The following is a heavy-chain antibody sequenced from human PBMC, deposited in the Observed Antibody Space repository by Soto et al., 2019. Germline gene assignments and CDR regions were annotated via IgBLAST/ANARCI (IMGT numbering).Heavy chain of an antibody. D-gene: IGHD2-21*01. V-gene: IGHV3-21*01. CDR3: GRRGPVVGVTGPSDY. CDR1: GFTFSDYA. Sequence: EVQLVESGGGLVKPGGSLRLSCAAFGFTFSDYAMSWVRQAPGKGLEWVSSINTNSYYIYYGDSVKGRFTTSRDNAQNSLYLQMNSLRVEDTAVYYCGRRGPVVGVTGPSDYWSQGTLVIVSS. J-gene: IGHJ4*02. CDR2: INTNSYYI.